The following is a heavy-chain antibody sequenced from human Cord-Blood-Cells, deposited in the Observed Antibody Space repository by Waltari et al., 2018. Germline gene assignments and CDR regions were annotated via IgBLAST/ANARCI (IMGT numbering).Heavy chain of an antibody. D-gene: IGHD6-13*01. V-gene: IGHV3-9*01. J-gene: IGHJ6*02. Sequence: EVQLVESGGGLVQPGRSLRLSCAASGFTFDDYAMHWVRQAPGQGLEWVSGISWNSGSIGYADSVKGRFTISRDNAKNSLYLKMNSLRAEDTALYYCAKDRGIAAAAAYYYYGMDVWGQGTTVTVSS. CDR1: GFTFDDYA. CDR3: AKDRGIAAAAAYYYYGMDV. CDR2: ISWNSGSI.